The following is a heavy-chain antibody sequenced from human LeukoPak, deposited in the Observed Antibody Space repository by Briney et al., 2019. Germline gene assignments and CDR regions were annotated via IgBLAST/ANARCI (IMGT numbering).Heavy chain of an antibody. CDR3: AKGGYSYGFYYYYYMDV. J-gene: IGHJ6*03. D-gene: IGHD5-18*01. Sequence: GGSLRLPCAASGFTFDDYAMHWVRQAPGKGLEWVSLISWDGGSTYYADSVKGRFTISRDNNKNSLYLQMNSLRAEDTALYYCAKGGYSYGFYYYYYMDVWGKGTTVTVSS. V-gene: IGHV3-43D*04. CDR1: GFTFDDYA. CDR2: ISWDGGST.